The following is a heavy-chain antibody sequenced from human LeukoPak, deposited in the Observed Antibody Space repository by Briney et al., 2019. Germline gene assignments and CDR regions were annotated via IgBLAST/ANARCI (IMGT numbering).Heavy chain of an antibody. J-gene: IGHJ4*02. D-gene: IGHD3-22*01. V-gene: IGHV2-26*01. CDR1: GDSISSYYW. CDR2: IFSNDEK. CDR3: ARIKVVYDSSGYFGYYFDY. Sequence: KPSETLSLTCTVSGDSISSYYWSWIRQPPGKALEWLAHIFSNDEKSYSTSLKSRLTISKDASKSQVVLTMTNMDPVDTATYYCARIKVVYDSSGYFGYYFDYWGQGTLVTVSS.